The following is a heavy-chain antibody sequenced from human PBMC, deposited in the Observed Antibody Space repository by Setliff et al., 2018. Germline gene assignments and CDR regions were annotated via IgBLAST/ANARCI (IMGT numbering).Heavy chain of an antibody. D-gene: IGHD2-2*01. J-gene: IGHJ3*01. CDR3: TRHEDRNKCTSSSCYRENDAFDV. V-gene: IGHV5-51*01. Sequence: GESLTISCKASGYIFTNYWIGWVRQMPGRGLEWMGVIYPGGSDTRYSPSFQGQVTISADKSINTAYLQWSSLKASDTAIYYCTRHEDRNKCTSSSCYRENDAFDVWGQGAMVTVSS. CDR1: GYIFTNYW. CDR2: IYPGGSDT.